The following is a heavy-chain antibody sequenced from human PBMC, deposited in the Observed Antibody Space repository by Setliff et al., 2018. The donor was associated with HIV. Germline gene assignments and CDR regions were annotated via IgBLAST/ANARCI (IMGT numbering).Heavy chain of an antibody. CDR3: ARSFRVITLGGVWRDDAFDI. D-gene: IGHD3-16*01. Sequence: SETLSLTCTVSGGSISSSSYYWGWIRQPPGKGLEWIGSAFHSGSSYYDPSLKSRVTISVDTSKHQFSLKLRSVSAADTAVYYCARSFRVITLGGVWRDDAFDIWGQGTMVTVSS. J-gene: IGHJ3*02. CDR1: GGSISSSSYY. V-gene: IGHV4-39*01. CDR2: AFHSGSS.